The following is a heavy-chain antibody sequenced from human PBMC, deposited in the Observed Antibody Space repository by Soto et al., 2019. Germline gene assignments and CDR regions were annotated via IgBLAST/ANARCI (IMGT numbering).Heavy chain of an antibody. Sequence: KPSETLSLTCTVSGGSISSYYWSWIRQPPGKGLEWIGYIYYSGSTNYNPSLKSRVTISVDTSKNQFSLKLSSVTAADTAVYYCARGFIAADKYWFDPWGQGTLVTVSS. CDR1: GGSISSYY. D-gene: IGHD6-13*01. V-gene: IGHV4-59*01. CDR2: IYYSGST. CDR3: ARGFIAADKYWFDP. J-gene: IGHJ5*02.